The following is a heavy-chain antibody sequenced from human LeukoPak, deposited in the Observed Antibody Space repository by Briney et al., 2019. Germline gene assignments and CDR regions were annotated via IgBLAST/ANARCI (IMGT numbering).Heavy chain of an antibody. J-gene: IGHJ4*02. CDR3: AKDDRGGWLRHFAS. Sequence: PGGSLRLSCAAAGFSFSNFGMHWVRQAPGKGLEWVAVIWHDGSAEFYVDSVKGRFKISRDDSKNTLYLQMNSLKVEDTALYYCAKDDRGGWLRHFASWGQGTLVTASS. D-gene: IGHD6-19*01. V-gene: IGHV3-33*06. CDR1: GFSFSNFG. CDR2: IWHDGSAE.